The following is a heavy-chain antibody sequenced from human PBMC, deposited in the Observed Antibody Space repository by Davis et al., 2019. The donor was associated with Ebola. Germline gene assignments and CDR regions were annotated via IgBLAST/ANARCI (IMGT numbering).Heavy chain of an antibody. Sequence: AASVKVSCKASGHTFSNYAINWVRQATGQGLEWMGWINPNSGDTKYSQKFQGWVTMTRDTPISTAYMELNRLTSDDTAVYYCARDRVCSGATCYAYFDFWGQGTLVTVSS. CDR3: ARDRVCSGATCYAYFDF. J-gene: IGHJ4*02. D-gene: IGHD2-15*01. CDR1: GHTFSNYA. CDR2: INPNSGDT. V-gene: IGHV1-2*04.